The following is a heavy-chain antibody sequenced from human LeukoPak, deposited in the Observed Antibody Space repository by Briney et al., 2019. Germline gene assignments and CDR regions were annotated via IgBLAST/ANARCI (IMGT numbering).Heavy chain of an antibody. CDR1: GGSFSGYY. CDR2: INHSGST. D-gene: IGHD6-13*01. J-gene: IGHJ6*03. V-gene: IGHV4-34*01. CDR3: ASRRSSHSRYYYYYMDV. Sequence: SETLSLTCAVYGGSFSGYYWSWIRQPPGKGLEWIREINHSGSTNYNPSLKSRVTISVDTSKNQFSLKLSSVTAADTAVYYCASRRSSHSRYYYYYMDVWGKGTTVTVSS.